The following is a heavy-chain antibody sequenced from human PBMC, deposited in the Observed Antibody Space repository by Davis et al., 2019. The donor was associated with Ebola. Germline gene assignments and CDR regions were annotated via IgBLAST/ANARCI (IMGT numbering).Heavy chain of an antibody. V-gene: IGHV3-23*01. CDR3: AKAPTAMAHLYFDY. Sequence: GESLKISCAASGFTFSSYAMSWVRQAPGKGLEWVSAISGSGGSTYYADSVKGRFTISRDNSKNTLYLQMNSLRAEDTAVYYCAKAPTAMAHLYFDYWGQGTLVTVSS. CDR1: GFTFSSYA. CDR2: ISGSGGST. D-gene: IGHD5-18*01. J-gene: IGHJ4*02.